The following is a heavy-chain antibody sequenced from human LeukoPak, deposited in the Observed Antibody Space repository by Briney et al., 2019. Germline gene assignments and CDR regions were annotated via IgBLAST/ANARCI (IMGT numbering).Heavy chain of an antibody. D-gene: IGHD3-3*02. J-gene: IGHJ4*02. V-gene: IGHV4-59*08. Sequence: PSETLSLTCTVSGVSISRYYWSWIRQSPGKGLEWIGYMYYRGSASYNPSLESRVTISVDTSKNHLSLRLTSVTAADTAVYYCARGGAFRDVVDDDFDFWGQGTLVTVSS. CDR1: GVSISRYY. CDR3: ARGGAFRDVVDDDFDF. CDR2: MYYRGSA.